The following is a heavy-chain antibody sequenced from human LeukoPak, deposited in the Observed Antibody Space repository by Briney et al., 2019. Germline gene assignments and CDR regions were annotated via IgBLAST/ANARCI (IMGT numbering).Heavy chain of an antibody. CDR3: ARAPATVVEFDY. D-gene: IGHD4-23*01. CDR1: GGSISSGGYY. V-gene: IGHV4-31*03. J-gene: IGHJ4*02. Sequence: SETLSLTCTVSGGSISSGGYYWSWIRQHPGKGLEWIGYIYYSGSTYYNPSLKSRVTISVDTSKNHFSLKLSSVTAADTALYYCARAPATVVEFDYRGQGTLVTVSS. CDR2: IYYSGST.